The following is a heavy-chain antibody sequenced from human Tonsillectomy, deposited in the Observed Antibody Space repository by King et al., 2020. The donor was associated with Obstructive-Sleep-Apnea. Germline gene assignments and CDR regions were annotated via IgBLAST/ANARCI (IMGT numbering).Heavy chain of an antibody. J-gene: IGHJ4*02. CDR2: ISWDSGNI. CDR1: GFTFEDYA. Sequence: VQLVESGGGLVQPGRSLRLSCAASGFTFEDYAMHWVRQAPGKGLEGVSSISWDSGNIAYADSVKGRFTISRDNAKNSLYLQMNSLRGEDTALYYCAKGPYGDYVRLYFDYWGQGTLVTVSS. CDR3: AKGPYGDYVRLYFDY. D-gene: IGHD4-17*01. V-gene: IGHV3-9*01.